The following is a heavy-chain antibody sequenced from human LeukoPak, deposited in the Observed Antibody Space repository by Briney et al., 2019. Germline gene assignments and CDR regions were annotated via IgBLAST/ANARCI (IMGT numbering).Heavy chain of an antibody. CDR2: IYPDDSDP. Sequence: HGESLKISCKGSGYTFTNYWIGWVRQMPGKGLEWMAIIYPDDSDPRYSPSFQGHVTITADKSINTAYLQWSSLKASDTAMYYCARLDGYNYFDYWGQGTLDTVSS. CDR3: ARLDGYNYFDY. CDR1: GYTFTNYW. V-gene: IGHV5-51*01. D-gene: IGHD5-24*01. J-gene: IGHJ4*02.